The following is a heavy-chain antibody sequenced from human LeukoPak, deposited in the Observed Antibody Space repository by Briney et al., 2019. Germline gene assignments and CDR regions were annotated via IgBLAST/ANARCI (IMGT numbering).Heavy chain of an antibody. J-gene: IGHJ4*02. CDR3: ARERGTGYYDSSGYYDSYFDY. CDR2: ISYDGSNK. D-gene: IGHD3-22*01. V-gene: IGHV3-30*04. CDR1: GFTFSSYA. Sequence: GGSLRLSCAASGFTFSSYAMHWVRQAPGKGLEWVAVISYDGSNKYYADSVKGRFTISRDNSKNTLYLQMNSLRAEDTAVYYSARERGTGYYDSSGYYDSYFDYWGQGTLVTVSS.